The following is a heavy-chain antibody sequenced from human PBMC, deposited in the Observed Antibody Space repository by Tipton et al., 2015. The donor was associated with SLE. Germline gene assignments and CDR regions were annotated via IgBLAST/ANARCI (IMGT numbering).Heavy chain of an antibody. CDR1: GGSISSYY. CDR3: ARHPGYDDIRDAFDI. J-gene: IGHJ3*02. Sequence: TLSLTCTVSGGSISSYYWSWIRQPPGRGLEWIGYIYYSGNTYYNPSLKSRVAISRDTSKNQFSLKLSSVTAADTAVYYCARHPGYDDIRDAFDIWGQGTVVTVSS. D-gene: IGHD3-9*01. CDR2: IYYSGNT. V-gene: IGHV4-59*08.